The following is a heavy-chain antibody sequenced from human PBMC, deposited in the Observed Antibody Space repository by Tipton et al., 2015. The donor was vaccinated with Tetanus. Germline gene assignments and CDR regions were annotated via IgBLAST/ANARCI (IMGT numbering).Heavy chain of an antibody. Sequence: QVQLVQSGGGVVQPGRSLRLSCAGSAFIFNTYGMHWVRQAPGKGLEWVAVISYDGSNKYYADSVKGRFTISRDNSKNTLYLQMDSLRAEDTAVYYCARETSLTTSYWGQGTLVTVSS. J-gene: IGHJ1*01. CDR3: ARETSLTTSY. V-gene: IGHV3-30*03. D-gene: IGHD4-17*01. CDR2: ISYDGSNK. CDR1: AFIFNTYG.